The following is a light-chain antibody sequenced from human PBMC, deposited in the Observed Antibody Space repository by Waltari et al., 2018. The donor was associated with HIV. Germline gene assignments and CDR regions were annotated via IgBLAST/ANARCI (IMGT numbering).Light chain of an antibody. CDR2: GVS. V-gene: IGKV1-39*01. CDR3: QQTYSVSIT. CDR1: QHIKTF. J-gene: IGKJ5*01. Sequence: IQLTQSPSSLSASLGDKVTIACRASQHIKTFLNWYQVRPGKAPRVLIYGVSSLSTGVPSRFTGDGSGTDFTLTINNLQPEDFASYFCQQTYSVSITFGTGTRLEI.